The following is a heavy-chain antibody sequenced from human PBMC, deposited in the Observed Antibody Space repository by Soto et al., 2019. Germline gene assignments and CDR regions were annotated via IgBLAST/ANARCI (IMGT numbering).Heavy chain of an antibody. D-gene: IGHD3-22*01. Sequence: ASVKVSCKASGYTFTSYYMHWVRQAPGQGLEWKGIINPSGGSTSYAQKFQGRVTMTRDTSTSTVYMELSSLRSEDTAVYYCARDTPNYYDSSGELAYYFDYWGQGTLVTVSS. V-gene: IGHV1-46*01. CDR3: ARDTPNYYDSSGELAYYFDY. CDR1: GYTFTSYY. CDR2: INPSGGST. J-gene: IGHJ4*02.